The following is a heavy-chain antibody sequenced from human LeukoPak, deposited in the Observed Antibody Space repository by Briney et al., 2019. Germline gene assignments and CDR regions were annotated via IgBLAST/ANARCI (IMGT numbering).Heavy chain of an antibody. CDR3: DY. Sequence: ASVKVSCKASGYTFSIYAMNWVRQAPGQGLEWMGWINSNTGNPTYAQGFTGRFVFSLDTSVSTAYYCARVSCSGSDCYPFFDYWGQGTLVTVSS. V-gene: IGHV7-4-1*01. J-gene: IGHJ4*02. CDR1: GYTFSIYA. CDR2: INSNTGNP. D-gene: IGHD2-15*01.